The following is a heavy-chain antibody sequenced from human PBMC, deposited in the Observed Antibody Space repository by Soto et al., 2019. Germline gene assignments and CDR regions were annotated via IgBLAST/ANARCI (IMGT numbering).Heavy chain of an antibody. Sequence: QVQLVQSGAEVKKPGASVKVSCKVSGYTLTELSMHWVRQAPGKGLEWMGGFDPEDGETIYAQKFQGRVTMTEDTSTDTGYLELSSLRSEDTAVYYCATVVFSFLGVGATTYFDYWGQGTLVTVSS. V-gene: IGHV1-24*01. J-gene: IGHJ4*02. CDR3: ATVVFSFLGVGATTYFDY. D-gene: IGHD1-26*01. CDR1: GYTLTELS. CDR2: FDPEDGET.